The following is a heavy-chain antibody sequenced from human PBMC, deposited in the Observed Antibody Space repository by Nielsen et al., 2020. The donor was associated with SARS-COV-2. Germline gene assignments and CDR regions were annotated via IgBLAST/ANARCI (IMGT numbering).Heavy chain of an antibody. CDR2: IFSNDEK. D-gene: IGHD3-9*01. CDR1: GFSLSNARMG. CDR3: ARTTLYYDSLTGYYQTFDY. V-gene: IGHV2-26*01. J-gene: IGHJ4*02. Sequence: SGPTLVKPTETLTLTCTVSGFSLSNARMGVSWIRQPPGKALEWLAHIFSNDEKSYSTSLKSRLTISKDTSKSQVVLTMTNMDPVDTATYYCARTTLYYDSLTGYYQTFDYWGQGTLVTVSS.